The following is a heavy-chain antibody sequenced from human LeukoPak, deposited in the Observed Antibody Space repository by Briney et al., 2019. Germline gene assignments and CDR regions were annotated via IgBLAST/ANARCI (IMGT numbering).Heavy chain of an antibody. V-gene: IGHV3-23*01. CDR2: ITGSGDTT. D-gene: IGHD6-13*01. CDR1: GFTFSSYP. CDR3: AKDDQQLIRN. J-gene: IGHJ4*02. Sequence: GGSLRLSCVASGFTFSSYPMNWVRQAPGKGLEWVSSITGSGDTTYYADSVRGRFTISRDNSNNTVYLQMNSLRAEDTAVYYCAKDDQQLIRNWGQGTLVTVSS.